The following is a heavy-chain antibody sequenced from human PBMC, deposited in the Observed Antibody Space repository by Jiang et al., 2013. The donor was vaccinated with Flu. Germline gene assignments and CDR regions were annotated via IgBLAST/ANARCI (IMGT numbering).Heavy chain of an antibody. D-gene: IGHD3-3*01. CDR3: ARDAYYDFWSGYYTQYYYYGMDV. Sequence: GAEVKKPGASVKVSCKASGYTFTGYYMHWVRQAPGQGLEWMGWINPNSGGTNYAQKFQGWVTMTRDTSISTAYMELSRLRSDDTAVYYCARDAYYDFWSGYYTQYYYYGMDVWGQGTTVTVSS. V-gene: IGHV1-2*04. J-gene: IGHJ6*02. CDR1: GYTFTGYY. CDR2: INPNSGGT.